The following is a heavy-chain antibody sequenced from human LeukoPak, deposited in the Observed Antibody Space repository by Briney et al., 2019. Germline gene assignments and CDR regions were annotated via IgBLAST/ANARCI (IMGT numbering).Heavy chain of an antibody. V-gene: IGHV3-48*04. CDR3: ARGRRDAFDI. CDR1: EFTFRSYS. J-gene: IGHJ3*02. CDR2: ISSSSSTI. Sequence: GGSLRLSCAASEFTFRSYSMNWVRQAPGKGLEWVSYISSSSSTIYYADSVKGRFTISRDNAKNSLYLQMNSLRAEDTAVYYCARGRRDAFDIWGQGTMVTVSS.